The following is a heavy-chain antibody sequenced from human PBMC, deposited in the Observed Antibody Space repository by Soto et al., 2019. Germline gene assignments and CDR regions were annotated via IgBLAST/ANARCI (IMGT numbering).Heavy chain of an antibody. Sequence: QVQLVQSGAEVQKPGSSVKVSCKASGGTFKSYVFSWVRQAPGQGLEWMGGFIPLFGTPNYAQKFQGRVTITADESTSTAYMEMSSLTSEDTAVYYCARRLTIYCADVRSYYALDVWGQGTTVTVSS. CDR2: FIPLFGTP. D-gene: IGHD2-21*01. CDR3: ARRLTIYCADVRSYYALDV. J-gene: IGHJ6*02. CDR1: GGTFKSYV. V-gene: IGHV1-69*01.